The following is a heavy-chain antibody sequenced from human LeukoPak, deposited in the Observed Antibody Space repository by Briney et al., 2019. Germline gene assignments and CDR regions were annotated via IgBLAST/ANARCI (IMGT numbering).Heavy chain of an antibody. J-gene: IGHJ4*02. CDR2: ISSSGTTM. CDR3: AKGYTYGMI. V-gene: IGHV3-11*01. Sequence: PGGSLRLSCAASGFTFSDYYMSWIRQTPGKGLEWVSYISSSGTTMEYAKSVKGRFTISRDNAKDSLYLQMNSLEAEDTAVYYCAKGYTYGMIWGQGTLVSVSS. D-gene: IGHD2-8*01. CDR1: GFTFSDYY.